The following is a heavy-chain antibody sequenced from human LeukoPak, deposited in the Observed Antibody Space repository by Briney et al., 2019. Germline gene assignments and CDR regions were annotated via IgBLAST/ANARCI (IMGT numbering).Heavy chain of an antibody. CDR3: ARHLTGWALYYYGMDV. Sequence: SQTLSLTCTVSGGSISSSSYYWGWIRQPPGKGLEWIGSIYYSGSTYYNPSLKSRVTISVDTSKNQFSLKLSSVTAADTALYYCARHLTGWALYYYGMDVWGQGTTVTVSS. CDR2: IYYSGST. D-gene: IGHD3-9*01. CDR1: GGSISSSSYY. J-gene: IGHJ6*02. V-gene: IGHV4-39*01.